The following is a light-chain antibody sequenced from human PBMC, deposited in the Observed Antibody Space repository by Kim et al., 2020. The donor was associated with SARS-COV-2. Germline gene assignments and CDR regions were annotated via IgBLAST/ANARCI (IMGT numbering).Light chain of an antibody. CDR2: GAS. J-gene: IGKJ1*01. CDR1: QSVSGN. Sequence: VSTGERATLSCRASQSVSGNLAWYQQKPGQAPRLLIYGASTRATGIPARFSGSGSGTEFTLTISSMQSEDLAVYYCQQYNNWPWTFGQGTKVDIK. V-gene: IGKV3-15*01. CDR3: QQYNNWPWT.